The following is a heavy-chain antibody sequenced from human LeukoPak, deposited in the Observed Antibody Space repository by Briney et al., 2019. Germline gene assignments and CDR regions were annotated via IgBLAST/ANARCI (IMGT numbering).Heavy chain of an antibody. J-gene: IGHJ4*02. Sequence: GGSLRLSCAASGFTFSSYSMKWVRQAPGKGLEWVAVIWYDGSNKYYADSVKGRFTISRDNSKNTLYLQMNSLRAEDTAVYYCARGYEALYYDSSGSPLNFDYWGQGTLVTVSS. V-gene: IGHV3-33*01. CDR2: IWYDGSNK. CDR1: GFTFSSYS. D-gene: IGHD3-22*01. CDR3: ARGYEALYYDSSGSPLNFDY.